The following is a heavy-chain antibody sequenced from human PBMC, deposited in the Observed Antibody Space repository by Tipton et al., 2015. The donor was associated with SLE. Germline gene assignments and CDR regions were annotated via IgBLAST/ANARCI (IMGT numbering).Heavy chain of an antibody. J-gene: IGHJ5*02. CDR3: ARGGVRPES. V-gene: IGHV4-61*09. CDR2: VYTGGAT. CDR1: GASISRGSYY. D-gene: IGHD3-10*01. Sequence: TLSLTCSVSGASISRGSYYWTWVRQPAGKGLEWIGHVYTGGATTYNPSLESRVTISLDTSKNHFSLKLTSVTAADTAVYYCARGGVRPESWGQGALVTVSS.